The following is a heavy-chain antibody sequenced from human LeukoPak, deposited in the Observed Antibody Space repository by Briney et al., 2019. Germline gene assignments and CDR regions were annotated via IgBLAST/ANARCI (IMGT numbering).Heavy chain of an antibody. D-gene: IGHD6-6*01. CDR2: ISSNGGST. CDR3: VITSETGPLDY. Sequence: GGSLRLSCAASGFTFRSYAMHWVRQAPGKGLEYVSAISSNGGSTYYADSVRGRFTISRDNSKNTLYLQMSSLRAEDTAVYYCVITSETGPLDYWGQGTLVTVSS. V-gene: IGHV3-64D*09. CDR1: GFTFRSYA. J-gene: IGHJ4*02.